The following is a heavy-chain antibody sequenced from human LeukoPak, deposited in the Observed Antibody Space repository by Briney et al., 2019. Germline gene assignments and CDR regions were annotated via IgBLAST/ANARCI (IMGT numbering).Heavy chain of an antibody. J-gene: IGHJ4*02. CDR1: GYTFTGYY. D-gene: IGHD3-10*01. CDR3: ASYYGSGSSRTYYFDY. Sequence: ASVKVSCKASGYTFTGYYMHWVRQAPGQGLEWMGWINPNSGGTNYAQKFQGRVTMTRDTSISTAYMELSRLRSDDTAVYYCASYYGSGSSRTYYFDYWGQGTLVTVSS. CDR2: INPNSGGT. V-gene: IGHV1-2*02.